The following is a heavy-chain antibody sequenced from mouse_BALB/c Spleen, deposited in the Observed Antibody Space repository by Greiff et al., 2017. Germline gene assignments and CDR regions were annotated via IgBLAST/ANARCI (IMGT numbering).Heavy chain of an antibody. J-gene: IGHJ2*01. Sequence: QVQLQQSGAELVRPGSSVKISCKASGYAFSSYWMNWVKQRPGQGLEWIGQIYPGDGDTNYNGKFKGKATLTADKSSSTAYMQLSSLTSEDSAVYFCASSAYYRYLYFDYWGQGTTLTVSS. CDR1: GYAFSSYW. CDR3: ASSAYYRYLYFDY. CDR2: IYPGDGDT. D-gene: IGHD2-14*01. V-gene: IGHV1-80*01.